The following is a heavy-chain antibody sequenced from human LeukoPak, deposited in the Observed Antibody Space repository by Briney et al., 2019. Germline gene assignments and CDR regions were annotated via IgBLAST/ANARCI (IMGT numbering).Heavy chain of an antibody. D-gene: IGHD6-25*01. Sequence: PGGSLRLSCATSGFTFSAHHMNWGRQAPGKGLEWVSGITASGATTYYADSVKGRFTISRDSSQSTLYLQMNSLRAEDTAVYYCARAEAAGDNRGGYYYFYMDVWGKGTTVTVSS. CDR3: ARAEAAGDNRGGYYYFYMDV. CDR2: ITASGATT. CDR1: GFTFSAHH. V-gene: IGHV3-23*01. J-gene: IGHJ6*03.